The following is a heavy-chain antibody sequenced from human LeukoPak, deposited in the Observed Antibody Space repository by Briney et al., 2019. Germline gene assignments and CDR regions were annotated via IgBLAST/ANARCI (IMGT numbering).Heavy chain of an antibody. CDR2: IYSGGST. V-gene: IGHV3-53*01. CDR1: GFTFSSYA. J-gene: IGHJ4*02. Sequence: GGSLRLSCAASGFTFSSYAMHWVRQAPGKGLEWVSVIYSGGSTYYADSVKGRFTISRDNSKNTLYLQMNSLRAEDTAVYYCARDHYSGSYWGQGTLVTVSS. D-gene: IGHD1-26*01. CDR3: ARDHYSGSY.